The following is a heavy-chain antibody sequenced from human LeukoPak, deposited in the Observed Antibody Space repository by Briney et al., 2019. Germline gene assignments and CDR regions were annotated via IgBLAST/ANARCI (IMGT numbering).Heavy chain of an antibody. CDR2: ISAYNGNT. D-gene: IGHD2-15*01. CDR3: ARDRPDIVVVVAAPRYGMDV. J-gene: IGHJ6*02. CDR1: GYTFTSYG. V-gene: IGHV1-18*01. Sequence: ASVTVSCKASGYTFTSYGISWVRQAPGQGLEWMGWISAYNGNTNYAQKLQGRVTMTTDTSTSTAYMELRSLRSDDTAVYYCARDRPDIVVVVAAPRYGMDVWGQGTTVTVSS.